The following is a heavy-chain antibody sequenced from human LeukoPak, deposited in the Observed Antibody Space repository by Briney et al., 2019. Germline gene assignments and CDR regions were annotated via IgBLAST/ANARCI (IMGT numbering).Heavy chain of an antibody. D-gene: IGHD3-3*01. CDR3: ARDWTHFGVVIPSSMDV. J-gene: IGHJ6*03. V-gene: IGHV4-38-2*02. CDR2: IYYSGST. Sequence: GSLRLSCAASGFTFSDYSMNWVRQAPGKGLEWIGSIYYSGSTYYNPSLKSRVTISVDTSKNQFSLKLSSVTAADTAVYYCARDWTHFGVVIPSSMDVWGKGTTVTVSS. CDR1: GFTFSDYS.